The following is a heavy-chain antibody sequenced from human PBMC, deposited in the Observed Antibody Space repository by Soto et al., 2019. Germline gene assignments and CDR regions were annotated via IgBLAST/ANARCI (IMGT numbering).Heavy chain of an antibody. CDR2: IYHSGST. J-gene: IGHJ4*02. V-gene: IGHV4-4*02. D-gene: IGHD1-26*01. Sequence: PSETLSLTCAVSGGSISSSNWWSWVRQPPGKGLEWIGEIYHSGSTNYNPSLKSRVTISVDKSKNQFSLKLSSVTAADTAVYYCARAQKWELLRVGYFDDWGQGTPVTVSS. CDR3: ARAQKWELLRVGYFDD. CDR1: GGSISSSNW.